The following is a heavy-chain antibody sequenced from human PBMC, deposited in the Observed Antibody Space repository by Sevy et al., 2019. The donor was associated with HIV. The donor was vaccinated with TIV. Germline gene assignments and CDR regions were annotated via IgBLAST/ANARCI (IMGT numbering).Heavy chain of an antibody. D-gene: IGHD2-2*01. CDR2: ISSNGGST. V-gene: IGHV3-64D*06. J-gene: IGHJ4*02. CDR1: GFTFSSYA. Sequence: GGSLRLSCSASGFTFSSYAMHWVRQAPGKGLEYVSAISSNGGSTYYADSVKGRFTISRDNSKNTLYLQMSSLRAGDTAVYYCATYCSSTSCYASGGDYWGQGTLVTVSS. CDR3: ATYCSSTSCYASGGDY.